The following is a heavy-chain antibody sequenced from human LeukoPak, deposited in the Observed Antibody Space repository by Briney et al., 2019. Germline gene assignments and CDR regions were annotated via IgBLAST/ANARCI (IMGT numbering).Heavy chain of an antibody. CDR1: GFTFSSYW. V-gene: IGHV3-23*01. CDR2: IGDNGAST. Sequence: GGSLRLSCAASGFTFSSYWMSWVRQAPGKGLEWVSTIGDNGASTYYADSVKGRLTISRDNFKNTLYLQLNSLRVEDTAVYYCARDRFSLVVPAAETFDIWGQGTMVTVSS. CDR3: ARDRFSLVVPAAETFDI. D-gene: IGHD2-2*01. J-gene: IGHJ3*02.